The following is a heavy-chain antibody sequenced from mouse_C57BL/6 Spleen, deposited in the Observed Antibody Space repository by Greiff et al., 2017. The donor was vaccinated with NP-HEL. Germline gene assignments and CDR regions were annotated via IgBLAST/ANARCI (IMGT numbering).Heavy chain of an antibody. Sequence: EVQLQQSGAELVKPGASVKLSCTASGFNIKDYYVHWVKQRTEQGLEWIGRIDPEDGETKYAPKFQGKATITADTSSNTAYLQLSSLTSEDTAVYYCARTFITTVEGYFDVWGTGTTVTVSS. J-gene: IGHJ1*03. D-gene: IGHD1-1*01. CDR3: ARTFITTVEGYFDV. CDR1: GFNIKDYY. CDR2: IDPEDGET. V-gene: IGHV14-2*01.